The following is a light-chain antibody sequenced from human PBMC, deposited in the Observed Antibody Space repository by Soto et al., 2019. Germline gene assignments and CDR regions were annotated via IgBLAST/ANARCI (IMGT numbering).Light chain of an antibody. CDR2: GAS. V-gene: IGKV3-20*01. CDR3: QQYGSSPWT. J-gene: IGKJ1*01. CDR1: QSVSSSY. Sequence: EVLLTQSPGTLSLSPGERATLSCRASQSVSSSYLAWYQQKPGQAPRLLIYGASSRATGIPDRFSGSGSGRDFTLTISRLEPEDSAVYYCQQYGSSPWTFGQGTRWIS.